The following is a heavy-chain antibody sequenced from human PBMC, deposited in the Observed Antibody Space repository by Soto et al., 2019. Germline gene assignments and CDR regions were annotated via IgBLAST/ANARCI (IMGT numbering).Heavy chain of an antibody. CDR1: GGTFSSYA. CDR3: ATDNNPVHHSFDY. CDR2: VIPSFGTA. V-gene: IGHV1-69*12. D-gene: IGHD1-1*01. Sequence: QVQLVQSGAEVKKPGSSVKVSCKASGGTFSSYAISWVRQAPGQGLEWMGGVIPSFGTANYAQKGQGGGPITEDESTRTAYMGLSSLRSEDTAVYYCATDNNPVHHSFDYWGQETLVTVSS. J-gene: IGHJ4*02.